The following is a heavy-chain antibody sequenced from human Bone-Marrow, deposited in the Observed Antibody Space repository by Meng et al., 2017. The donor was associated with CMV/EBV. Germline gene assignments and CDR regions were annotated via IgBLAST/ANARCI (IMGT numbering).Heavy chain of an antibody. CDR1: GFTFSSYA. Sequence: GSLRLSCAASGFTFSSYAMSWVRQAPGKGLEWVSAISGSGGSTYYADSVKGRFTISRDNSKNTLYLQMNSLRAEDTAVYYCAKDDYDFWSGYQPDYYGMDVWGQGTTVTVSS. CDR2: ISGSGGST. CDR3: AKDDYDFWSGYQPDYYGMDV. D-gene: IGHD3-3*01. V-gene: IGHV3-23*01. J-gene: IGHJ6*02.